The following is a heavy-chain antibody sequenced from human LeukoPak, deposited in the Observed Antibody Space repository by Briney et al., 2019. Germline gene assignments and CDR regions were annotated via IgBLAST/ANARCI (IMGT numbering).Heavy chain of an antibody. J-gene: IGHJ3*02. CDR1: GYSFTSYW. Sequence: GESLKISCKGSGYSFTSYWIGWVRQMPGKGLEWMGIIYPGDSDTRYSPSFQGQVTISADKSISTAYLQWSSLKASDTAMYYCARRSNILTGYYVSDAFDIWGQGTMVTVSS. CDR3: ARRSNILTGYYVSDAFDI. CDR2: IYPGDSDT. V-gene: IGHV5-51*01. D-gene: IGHD3-9*01.